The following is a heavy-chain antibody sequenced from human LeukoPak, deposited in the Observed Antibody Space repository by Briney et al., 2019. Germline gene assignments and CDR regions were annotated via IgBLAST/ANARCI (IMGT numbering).Heavy chain of an antibody. Sequence: SETLSLTCAVYGGSFSGYYWSWIRQPPGKGLEWIGEINHSGSTNYNPSLKSRVTISVDTSKNQFSLKLSSVTAADTAVYYCARGGYGSGGYYKFYDYWGQGTLVTVSS. CDR2: INHSGST. V-gene: IGHV4-34*01. J-gene: IGHJ4*02. CDR3: ARGGYGSGGYYKFYDY. CDR1: GGSFSGYY. D-gene: IGHD3-10*01.